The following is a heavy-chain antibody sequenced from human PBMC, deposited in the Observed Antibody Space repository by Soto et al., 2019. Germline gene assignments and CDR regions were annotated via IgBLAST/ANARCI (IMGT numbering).Heavy chain of an antibody. V-gene: IGHV4-39*01. CDR2: IYYSGST. CDR3: ARHERIYDFWSGYYIGGDFDY. CDR1: GGSISSSSYY. D-gene: IGHD3-3*01. J-gene: IGHJ4*02. Sequence: PSETLSLTCTVSGGSISSSSYYWGWIRQPPGKGLEWIGSIYYSGSTYYNPSLKSRVTISVDTSKNQFSLKLSSVTAADTAVYYCARHERIYDFWSGYYIGGDFDYWGQGTLVTVSS.